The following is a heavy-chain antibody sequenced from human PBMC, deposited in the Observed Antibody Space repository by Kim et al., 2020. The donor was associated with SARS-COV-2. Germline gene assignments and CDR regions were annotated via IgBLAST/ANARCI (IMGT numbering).Heavy chain of an antibody. Sequence: GGSLRLSCAASGFTFSSYGMHWVRQAPGKGLEWVAVIWYDGSNKYYADSVKGRFTISRDNSKNTLYLQMNSLRAEDTAVYYCARAAWELLPEDYWGQGTLVTVSS. CDR1: GFTFSSYG. V-gene: IGHV3-33*08. J-gene: IGHJ4*02. CDR2: IWYDGSNK. D-gene: IGHD1-26*01. CDR3: ARAAWELLPEDY.